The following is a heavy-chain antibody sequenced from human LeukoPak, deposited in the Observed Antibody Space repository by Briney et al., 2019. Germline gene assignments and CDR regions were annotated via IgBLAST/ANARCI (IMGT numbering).Heavy chain of an antibody. Sequence: SETLSLTCAVYGGSFSGYYWSWIRQPPGKALEWIGEINHSGSTNYNPSLKSRVTISVDTSKNQFSLKLSSVTAADTAVCYCARAIVVVPAALDGWFDPWGKGTLVTVSS. V-gene: IGHV4-34*01. J-gene: IGHJ5*02. CDR3: ARAIVVVPAALDGWFDP. D-gene: IGHD2-2*01. CDR2: INHSGST. CDR1: GGSFSGYY.